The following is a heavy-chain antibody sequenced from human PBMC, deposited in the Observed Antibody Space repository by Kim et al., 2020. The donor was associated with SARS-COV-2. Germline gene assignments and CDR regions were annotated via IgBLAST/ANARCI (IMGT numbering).Heavy chain of an antibody. J-gene: IGHJ4*02. CDR3: AGLIAARSGN. V-gene: IGHV3-48*03. CDR2: TI. D-gene: IGHD6-6*01. Sequence: TIVSADSEKCRFPISRDNAKNSLYLQMNSLRAEDTAVYYCAGLIAARSGNWGQGTLVTVSS.